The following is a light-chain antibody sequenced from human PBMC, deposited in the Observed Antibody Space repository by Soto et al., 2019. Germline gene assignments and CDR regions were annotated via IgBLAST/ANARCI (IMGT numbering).Light chain of an antibody. V-gene: IGKV1-5*01. Sequence: DMQMTQSPSTLSASVGDRVAITCRASQNIGSRLAWYQQKPDEAPKLLIYDASSLESGVPLRFGGSGSGTDFTLIISSLQPDDFATYYCQQCNTPFTFGGGTKVDI. CDR1: QNIGSR. CDR2: DAS. J-gene: IGKJ4*01. CDR3: QQCNTPFT.